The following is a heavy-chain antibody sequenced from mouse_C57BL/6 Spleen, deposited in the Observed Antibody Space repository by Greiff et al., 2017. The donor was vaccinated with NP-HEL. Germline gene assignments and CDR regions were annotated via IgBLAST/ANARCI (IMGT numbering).Heavy chain of an antibody. V-gene: IGHV2-5*01. D-gene: IGHD1-1*01. J-gene: IGHJ4*01. Sequence: VKLVESGPGLVQPSQSLSITCTVSGFSLTSYGVHWVRQSPGKGLEWLGVIWRGGSTDYNAAFMSRLSITKDNSKSQVFFKMNSLQADDTAIYYCAKPNYYGSMDAMDYWGQGTSVTVSS. CDR1: GFSLTSYG. CDR3: AKPNYYGSMDAMDY. CDR2: IWRGGST.